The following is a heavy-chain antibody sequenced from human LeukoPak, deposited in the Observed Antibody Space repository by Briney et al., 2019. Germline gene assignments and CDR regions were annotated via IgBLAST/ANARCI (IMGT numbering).Heavy chain of an antibody. J-gene: IGHJ6*02. V-gene: IGHV1-69*13. D-gene: IGHD6-13*01. Sequence: SVKVSCKASGGTFSSYAISWVRQAPGQGLEWMGGIIPIFGTANYAQKFQGRVTITADESTSTAYMELSSLRSEDTAVYYCARVGYSSSWYQYYYYGMDVWGQGTTVTVSS. CDR2: IIPIFGTA. CDR3: ARVGYSSSWYQYYYYGMDV. CDR1: GGTFSSYA.